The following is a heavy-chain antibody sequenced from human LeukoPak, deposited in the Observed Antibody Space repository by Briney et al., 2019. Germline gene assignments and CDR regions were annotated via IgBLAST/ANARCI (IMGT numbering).Heavy chain of an antibody. CDR1: GYTFTSYG. J-gene: IGHJ6*03. Sequence: ASVKVSCKASGYTFTSYGISWVRQAPGQGLEWMGWISAYNGNTNYAQKLQGRVTMTTDTSTSTAYMELSSLRSEDTAVYYCARAPRGYCSSTSCSDYYYYYMDVWGKGTTVTVSS. CDR2: ISAYNGNT. D-gene: IGHD2-2*01. CDR3: ARAPRGYCSSTSCSDYYYYYMDV. V-gene: IGHV1-18*01.